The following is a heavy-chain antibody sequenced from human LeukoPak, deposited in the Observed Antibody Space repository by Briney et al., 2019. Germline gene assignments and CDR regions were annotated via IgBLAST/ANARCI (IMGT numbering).Heavy chain of an antibody. CDR3: AKLESLEPYYNFEY. V-gene: IGHV3-23*01. Sequence: GGSLRLSCAASGFTFSSYAMSWVRQAPGKGLEWVSAITGSGGNTYYADSVKGRFTISRDNSKKTLYLQMNSLRAEDTAVYYCAKLESLEPYYNFEYWGQGTLVTVSS. D-gene: IGHD1-1*01. J-gene: IGHJ4*02. CDR2: ITGSGGNT. CDR1: GFTFSSYA.